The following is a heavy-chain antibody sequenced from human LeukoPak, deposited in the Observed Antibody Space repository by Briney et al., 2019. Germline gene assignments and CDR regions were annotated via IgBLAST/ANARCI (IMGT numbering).Heavy chain of an antibody. J-gene: IGHJ4*02. CDR3: ARGGDYLDF. Sequence: GGSLRLSCAASGFTFSIYWMSWVRQAQGKGLEWVANIKQDGSEKYYVDSVKGRFTISRDNANNSLYLQMNSLRAEDTAVYYCARGGDYLDFWDQGTLVTVSS. V-gene: IGHV3-7*05. CDR1: GFTFSIYW. CDR2: IKQDGSEK.